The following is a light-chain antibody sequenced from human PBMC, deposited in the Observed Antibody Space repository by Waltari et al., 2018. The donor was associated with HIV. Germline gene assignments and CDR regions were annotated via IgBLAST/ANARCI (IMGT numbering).Light chain of an antibody. J-gene: IGLJ1*01. Sequence: QSALTQPASVYGSPGQSITISCTGTSSDDGGYNSVSWYQQYPGKAPKLMIYNVSKRPSGVSNRFSGSKSGNTASLTISGLQAEDEADYYCCSYASTSTYVFGTGTKVTVL. V-gene: IGLV2-23*02. CDR2: NVS. CDR3: CSYASTSTYV. CDR1: SSDDGGYNS.